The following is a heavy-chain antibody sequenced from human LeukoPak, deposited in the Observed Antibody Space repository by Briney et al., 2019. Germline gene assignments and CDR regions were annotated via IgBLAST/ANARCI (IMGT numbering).Heavy chain of an antibody. CDR2: IKQDGSEK. V-gene: IGHV3-7*01. Sequence: GGSLRLSCAASGFTFSSYWMSWVRQAPGKGLEWVANIKQDGSEKYYVDSVKGRFTISRDNAKNSLYLQMNSLRAEDTAVYYCARDQPYYYDSSGYYWRGDAFDIWGQGTMVTVSS. CDR3: ARDQPYYYDSSGYYWRGDAFDI. D-gene: IGHD3-22*01. J-gene: IGHJ3*02. CDR1: GFTFSSYW.